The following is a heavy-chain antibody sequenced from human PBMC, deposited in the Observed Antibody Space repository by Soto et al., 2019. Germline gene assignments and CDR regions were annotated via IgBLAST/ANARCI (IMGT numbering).Heavy chain of an antibody. Sequence: GGSLRLCCAASGFTFSSYAMSWVRQAPGKGLEWVSAISGSGGSTYYADSVKGRFTISRDNSKNTLYLQMNSLRAEDTAVYYCAKARGSSTPAPGSYWGQGTLVTVSS. D-gene: IGHD2-2*01. CDR1: GFTFSSYA. CDR2: ISGSGGST. CDR3: AKARGSSTPAPGSY. V-gene: IGHV3-23*01. J-gene: IGHJ4*02.